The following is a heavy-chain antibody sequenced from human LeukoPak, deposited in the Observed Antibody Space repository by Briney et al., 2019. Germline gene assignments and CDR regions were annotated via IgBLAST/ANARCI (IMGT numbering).Heavy chain of an antibody. CDR1: GFTFSSYA. Sequence: GGSLRLSCAASGFTFSSYAVSWVRQAPGKGLEWVSAISGSGGSTYYADSVKGRFTISRDNSKNTLYLQMNSLRAEDTAVYYCAKVLTPQYYCYYYMDVWGKGTTVTVSS. J-gene: IGHJ6*03. CDR3: AKVLTPQYYCYYYMDV. V-gene: IGHV3-23*01. CDR2: ISGSGGST.